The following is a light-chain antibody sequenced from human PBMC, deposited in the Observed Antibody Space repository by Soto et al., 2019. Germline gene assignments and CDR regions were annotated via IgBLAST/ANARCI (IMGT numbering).Light chain of an antibody. Sequence: EIVMTQSPATLSVSPGEGATLSCRTSQTVGNNLAWYQQKPGLAPRLLIYDASIRATGIPARFSGSGSGTHFTLTINSLQSEDFTFYYCQHYNSWPLFGPGTKVEI. J-gene: IGKJ3*01. CDR1: QTVGNN. V-gene: IGKV3-15*01. CDR2: DAS. CDR3: QHYNSWPL.